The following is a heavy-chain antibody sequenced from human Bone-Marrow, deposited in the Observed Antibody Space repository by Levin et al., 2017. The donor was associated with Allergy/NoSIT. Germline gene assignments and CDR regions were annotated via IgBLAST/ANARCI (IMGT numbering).Heavy chain of an antibody. CDR1: GFTFSSYS. V-gene: IGHV3-48*02. CDR2: ISSSSSTI. CDR3: ARVGRRYSSSWYFRGLNYDYGMDV. Sequence: GGSLRLSCAASGFTFSSYSMNWVRQAPGKGLEWVSYISSSSSTIYYADSVKGRFTISRDNAKNSLYLQMNSLRDEDTAVYYCARVGRRYSSSWYFRGLNYDYGMDVWGQGTTVTVSS. J-gene: IGHJ6*02. D-gene: IGHD6-13*01.